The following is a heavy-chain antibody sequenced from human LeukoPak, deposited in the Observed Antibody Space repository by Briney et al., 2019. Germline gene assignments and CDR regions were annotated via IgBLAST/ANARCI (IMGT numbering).Heavy chain of an antibody. CDR1: GYTFTSYD. V-gene: IGHV1-18*01. D-gene: IGHD2-15*01. Sequence: ASVKVSCKASGYTFTSYDINWVRQATGQGLEWMGWMNPNSGNTNYAQKLQGRVTMTTDTSTSTAYMELRSLRSDDTAVYYCARDNCSGGICYLGLFDYWGQGTLVTVSS. CDR3: ARDNCSGGICYLGLFDY. CDR2: MNPNSGNT. J-gene: IGHJ4*02.